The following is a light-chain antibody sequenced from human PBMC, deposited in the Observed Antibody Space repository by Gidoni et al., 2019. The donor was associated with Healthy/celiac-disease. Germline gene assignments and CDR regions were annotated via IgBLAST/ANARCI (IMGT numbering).Light chain of an antibody. Sequence: DIQLTQSPSFLSASVGDRVTMTCRASQGISSYLAWYQQKPGKAPKLLIYAASTLQSGVPSRSSGSGSGTEFTLTISSLQPEDFATYYCQQLNSYPRTFGQGTKVEIK. CDR2: AAS. V-gene: IGKV1-9*01. CDR1: QGISSY. J-gene: IGKJ1*01. CDR3: QQLNSYPRT.